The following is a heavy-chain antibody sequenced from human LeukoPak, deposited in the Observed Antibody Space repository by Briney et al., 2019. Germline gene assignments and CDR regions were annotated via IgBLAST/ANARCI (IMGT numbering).Heavy chain of an antibody. CDR2: INPSGGST. V-gene: IGHV1-46*01. Sequence: ASVKVSFKASGYTFTSYYMHWVRQAPGQGLEWMGIINPSGGSTSYEQKFQGRVTMTRDTSTSTVYMELSSLRSEDTAVYYCARETVYDILTGYQPPPGGEFDPWGQGTLVTVSS. CDR3: ARETVYDILTGYQPPPGGEFDP. J-gene: IGHJ5*02. D-gene: IGHD3-9*01. CDR1: GYTFTSYY.